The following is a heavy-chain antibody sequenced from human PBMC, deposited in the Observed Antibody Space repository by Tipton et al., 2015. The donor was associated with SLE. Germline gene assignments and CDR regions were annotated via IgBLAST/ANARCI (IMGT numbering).Heavy chain of an antibody. CDR3: ARGGVGGYDYFDF. J-gene: IGHJ4*02. V-gene: IGHV4-61*02. Sequence: TLSLTCTVFGDSISSGTYYWSWIRQPAGKGLEWIGRIHPSGSTNRNPSLRGRVTVSLDTSKNHFSLKLSSVTAADTAVYYCARGGVGGYDYFDFWGPGTLVTVSS. D-gene: IGHD5-12*01. CDR1: GDSISSGTYY. CDR2: IHPSGST.